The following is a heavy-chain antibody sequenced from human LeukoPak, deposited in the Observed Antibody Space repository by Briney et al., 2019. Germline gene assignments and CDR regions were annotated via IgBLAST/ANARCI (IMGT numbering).Heavy chain of an antibody. CDR3: ARTTGHYLFDQ. V-gene: IGHV4-4*07. J-gene: IGHJ4*02. CDR2: IYDSGST. D-gene: IGHD3-3*01. Sequence: SETLSLTCTVSRGSISNWYWSWIRQPAGKGLEWIGRIYDSGSTEYHPSLRSRVIMSVDTSKNEFSLKLSSVTAADTAVYYCARTTGHYLFDQWGQGTLVTVSS. CDR1: RGSISNWY.